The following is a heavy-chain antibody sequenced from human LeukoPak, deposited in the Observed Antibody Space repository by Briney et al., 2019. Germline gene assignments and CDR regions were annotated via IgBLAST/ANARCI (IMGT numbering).Heavy chain of an antibody. CDR3: ARGMTTLYYYYYGMDV. CDR1: GGSFSGYY. J-gene: IGHJ6*02. CDR2: INHSGST. V-gene: IGHV4-34*01. D-gene: IGHD4-17*01. Sequence: SETLSLTCAVYGGSFSGYYWSWIRQPPGKGLEWIGEINHSGSTNYNPSLKSRVTISVDTSKNQFSLKLSSVTAADTAVYYCARGMTTLYYYYYGMDVWGQATTVSVSS.